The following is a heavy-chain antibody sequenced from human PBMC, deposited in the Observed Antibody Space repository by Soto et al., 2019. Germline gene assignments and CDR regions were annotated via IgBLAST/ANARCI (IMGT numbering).Heavy chain of an antibody. CDR3: ARDLGSGYDPGDY. CDR2: IIPIFGTT. J-gene: IGHJ4*02. V-gene: IGHV1-69*14. CDR1: GDIFSGYS. D-gene: IGHD5-12*01. Sequence: QVQLVQSGAEVKKPGSSVKVSCKTSGDIFSGYSISWVRQAPGQGLECMGGIIPIFGTTNYAQRFHGRVTITADKSTSTDYMELYSLKAEDTAVYYCARDLGSGYDPGDYWGQGTLVTVSS.